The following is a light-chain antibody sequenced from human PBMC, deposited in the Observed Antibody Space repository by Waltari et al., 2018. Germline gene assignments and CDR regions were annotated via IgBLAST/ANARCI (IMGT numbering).Light chain of an antibody. CDR1: SSDVGSSNS. J-gene: IGLJ3*02. V-gene: IGLV2-14*03. CDR2: DVS. CDR3: SSESSDKVVL. Sequence: QSALTQPASVSGSPAQSVTISCTGTSSDVGSSNSVSWYQDHPGQGPKVIIYDVSDRPSGVSARFSGSKSGNTASLTISGLQAEDEADYYCSSESSDKVVLFGGGTKVTVL.